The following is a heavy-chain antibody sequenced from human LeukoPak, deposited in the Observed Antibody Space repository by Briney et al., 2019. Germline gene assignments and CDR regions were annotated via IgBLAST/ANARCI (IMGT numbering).Heavy chain of an antibody. Sequence: SETLSLTCTVSGGSVSSGIYYWSWIRQPPGKGLEWIGFMHYSGSTSHNPSLKSRVTISVDTSKNQLSLKLSSVTAADTAVYYCARVAAAGTGPDYWGQGTLVTVSS. J-gene: IGHJ4*02. V-gene: IGHV4-61*01. CDR1: GGSVSSGIYY. D-gene: IGHD6-13*01. CDR2: MHYSGST. CDR3: ARVAAAGTGPDY.